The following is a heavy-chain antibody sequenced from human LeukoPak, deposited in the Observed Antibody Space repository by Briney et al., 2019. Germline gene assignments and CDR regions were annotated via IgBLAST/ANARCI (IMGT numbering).Heavy chain of an antibody. CDR2: IYHSGST. CDR1: GGSISRSNW. J-gene: IGHJ4*02. Sequence: KPSGTLSLTCDVSGGSISRSNWWSWVRQPPGKGLEWIGEIYHSGSTNYNPSLKSRVTISVDKSKNQFSLKLSSVTAADTAVYYCARVESERGYSSGYLGSWGQGTPVTVSS. CDR3: ARVESERGYSSGYLGS. V-gene: IGHV4-4*02. D-gene: IGHD5-18*01.